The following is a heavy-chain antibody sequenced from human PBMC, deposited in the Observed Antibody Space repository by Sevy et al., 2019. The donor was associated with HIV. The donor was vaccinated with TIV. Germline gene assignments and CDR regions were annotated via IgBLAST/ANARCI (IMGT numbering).Heavy chain of an antibody. CDR3: AWTAAYGSGSYYNVGTFDY. J-gene: IGHJ4*02. Sequence: ASVKVSCKASGYTFTSYGISWVRQAPGQGLEWMGWISAYNGNTNYAQKLQGRVTMTTDTSTRTAYMELRSLRSDDTAVYYCAWTAAYGSGSYYNVGTFDYWGQGTLVTVSS. D-gene: IGHD3-10*01. CDR1: GYTFTSYG. V-gene: IGHV1-18*01. CDR2: ISAYNGNT.